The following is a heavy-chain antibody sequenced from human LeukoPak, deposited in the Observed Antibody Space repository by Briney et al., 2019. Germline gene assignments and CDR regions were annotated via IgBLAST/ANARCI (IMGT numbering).Heavy chain of an antibody. D-gene: IGHD3-16*01. J-gene: IGHJ4*02. CDR2: IEPDGSRI. CDR1: GFSPSRYW. Sequence: PGGAPRPSCAASGFSPSRYWMHWVRHVPGEGLVWVSRIEPDGSRITYADSLKGRFTMSRDNAKNTLYLQMNSLRAEDTAVYYCARDFAGGDDYWGQGTLVTVSS. CDR3: ARDFAGGDDY. V-gene: IGHV3-74*01.